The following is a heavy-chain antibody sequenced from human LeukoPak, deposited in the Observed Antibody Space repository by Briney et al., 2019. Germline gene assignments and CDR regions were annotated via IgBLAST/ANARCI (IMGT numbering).Heavy chain of an antibody. CDR1: GDSVSSNSAA. D-gene: IGHD6-13*01. V-gene: IGHV6-1*01. CDR3: ARVGQQLVHNAFDI. Sequence: SQTLSLTCAISGDSVSSNSAAWNWIRQSPSRGLEWPGRTYYRSKWYNDYAVSVKSRITINPDTSKNQFSLQLNSVTPEDTAVYYCARVGQQLVHNAFDIWGQGTMVTVSS. J-gene: IGHJ3*02. CDR2: TYYRSKWYN.